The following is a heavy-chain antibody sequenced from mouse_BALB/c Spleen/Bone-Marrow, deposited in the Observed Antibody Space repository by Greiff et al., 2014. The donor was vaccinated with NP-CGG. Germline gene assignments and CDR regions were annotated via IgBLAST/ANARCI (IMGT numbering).Heavy chain of an antibody. Sequence: EVQGVESGAELVKPGASVKLSCTASGFNIKDTYMHWVKQRPEQGLEWIGRIDPANGNTKYDPKFQGKATITADTSSNTAYLQLSSLTSEDTAVYYCGAYYYGSSQFAYWGHGTLVTVSA. J-gene: IGHJ3*01. V-gene: IGHV14-3*02. CDR2: IDPANGNT. CDR1: GFNIKDTY. D-gene: IGHD1-1*01. CDR3: GAYYYGSSQFAY.